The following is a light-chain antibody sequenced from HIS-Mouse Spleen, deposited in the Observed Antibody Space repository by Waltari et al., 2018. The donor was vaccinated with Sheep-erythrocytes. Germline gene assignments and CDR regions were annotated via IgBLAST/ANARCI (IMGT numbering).Light chain of an antibody. J-gene: IGKJ2*01. CDR1: QSISIY. Sequence: DIQMTQSPSSLSASAGDRVTITCRASQSISIYLNWYQQKPGKAPKLLIYAASSLQSGVPSRFSGSGSGTDFTLTISSLQPEDFATYYCQQSYSTPYTFGQGTKLEIK. CDR3: QQSYSTPYT. V-gene: IGKV1-39*01. CDR2: AAS.